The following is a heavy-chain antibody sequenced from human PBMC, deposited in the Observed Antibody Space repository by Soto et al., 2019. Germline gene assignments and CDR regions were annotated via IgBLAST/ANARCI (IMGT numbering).Heavy chain of an antibody. J-gene: IGHJ4*02. Sequence: GGSLRLSCAASGFTFSSYAMRWVRQAPGKGLVWVSRINSDGSSTNYADSVKGRFTISRDNAKNTLYLQMNSLRAEDTAVYYCARAYGSGCDYWGQGTLVTVSS. CDR3: ARAYGSGCDY. CDR2: INSDGSST. D-gene: IGHD6-19*01. V-gene: IGHV3-74*01. CDR1: GFTFSSYA.